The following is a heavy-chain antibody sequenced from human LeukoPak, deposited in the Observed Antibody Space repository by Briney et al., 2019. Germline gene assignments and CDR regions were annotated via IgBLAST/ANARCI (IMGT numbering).Heavy chain of an antibody. CDR2: FIPAFNTA. D-gene: IGHD7-27*01. Sequence: SVKVSCKVSGDTFDTYTISWVRQVPGQGLEWMGGFIPAFNTAHYARKFQGRVTITMDASTTTDFMEMSSLRFEDTAVYYCVRDKGLTGDTCAFDIWGQGTMVTVSS. CDR1: GDTFDTYT. V-gene: IGHV1-69*05. CDR3: VRDKGLTGDTCAFDI. J-gene: IGHJ3*02.